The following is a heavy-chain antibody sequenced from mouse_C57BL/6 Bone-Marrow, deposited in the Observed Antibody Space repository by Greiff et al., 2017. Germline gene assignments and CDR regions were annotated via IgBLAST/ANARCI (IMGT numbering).Heavy chain of an antibody. J-gene: IGHJ3*01. CDR2: ISSGSSTI. V-gene: IGHV5-17*01. CDR3: ARTGFAY. CDR1: GFTFSDYG. Sequence: EVKLVESGGGLVKPGGSLKLSCAASGFTFSDYGMHWVRQAPEKGLEWVAYISSGSSTIYYAATVKGRFTITRDNAKNTLFLQTTSMRSEDTAMYYCARTGFAYWGQGTLVTVSA.